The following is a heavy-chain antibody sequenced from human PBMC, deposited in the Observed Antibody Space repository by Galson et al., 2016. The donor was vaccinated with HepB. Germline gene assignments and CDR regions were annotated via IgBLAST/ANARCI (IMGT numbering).Heavy chain of an antibody. CDR1: GFTFSTYA. Sequence: SLRLSCAASGFTFSTYAMGWVRQVPGKGREWVSTVSHSGDSKYYADSVKGRFSVSRADSTNTVSLQMNSLRAEDTAVYYCGKEGGAYNSGGYFDHWGQGTLVTVSS. CDR2: VSHSGDSK. J-gene: IGHJ1*01. D-gene: IGHD3-22*01. CDR3: GKEGGAYNSGGYFDH. V-gene: IGHV3-23*01.